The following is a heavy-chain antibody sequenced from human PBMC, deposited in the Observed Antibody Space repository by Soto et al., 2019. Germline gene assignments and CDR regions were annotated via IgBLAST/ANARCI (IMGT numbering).Heavy chain of an antibody. D-gene: IGHD3-16*02. CDR1: VGSSSSGDYY. Sequence: TLSLTCTVSVGSSSSGDYYWSWILQPPGKGLEWIGYIYYSGSTYYNPSLKSRVTISVDTSKNQFSLKLSSVTAAGTAVYYCARGEGSYDYVWGSYRPAGMDVWGQGTTVTVSS. CDR3: ARGEGSYDYVWGSYRPAGMDV. CDR2: IYYSGST. J-gene: IGHJ6*02. V-gene: IGHV4-30-4*01.